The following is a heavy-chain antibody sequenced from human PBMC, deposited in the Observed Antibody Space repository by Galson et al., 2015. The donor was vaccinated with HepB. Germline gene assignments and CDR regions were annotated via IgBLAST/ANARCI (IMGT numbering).Heavy chain of an antibody. V-gene: IGHV3-23*01. Sequence: SLRLSCAASGFTFSNYAASWVRQTPGKGLEWVSGISGGGGSTYYADSVKGRFTISRDNSRNTLYLQMNRLRAEDTAVYYCAKTPRSVFGAFMTVFFFDYWGQGTLVTVSS. CDR1: GFTFSNYA. CDR3: AKTPRSVFGAFMTVFFFDY. CDR2: ISGGGGST. J-gene: IGHJ4*02. D-gene: IGHD3-3*01.